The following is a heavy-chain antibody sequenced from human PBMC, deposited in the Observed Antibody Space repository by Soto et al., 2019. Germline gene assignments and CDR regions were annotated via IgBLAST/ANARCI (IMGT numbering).Heavy chain of an antibody. Sequence: QVQLVQSGAEVKKPGASVKISCKASGYTFTSYYMHWVRQAPGQGLEWMGIINPRGGSTNYAQKLQGRVAITRDTSTSPVYLELNRLRSEDTSVYYCARPPYPGCINAVCYPLDYWGQGTLVTVSS. CDR2: INPRGGST. J-gene: IGHJ4*02. D-gene: IGHD2-8*01. CDR1: GYTFTSYY. CDR3: ARPPYPGCINAVCYPLDY. V-gene: IGHV1-46*01.